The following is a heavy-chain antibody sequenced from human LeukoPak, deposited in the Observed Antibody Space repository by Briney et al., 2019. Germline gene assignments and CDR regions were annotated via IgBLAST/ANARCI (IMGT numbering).Heavy chain of an antibody. D-gene: IGHD3-3*01. Sequence: SETLSLTCTVSGGSISSSSYYWGWIRQPPGKGLEWIGSIYYSGSTYYNPSLKSRVTISVDTSKNQFSLKLSSVAAADTAVYYCARHEAIFGVVILRVFDYWGQGTLVTVSS. V-gene: IGHV4-39*01. CDR1: GGSISSSSYY. CDR2: IYYSGST. J-gene: IGHJ4*02. CDR3: ARHEAIFGVVILRVFDY.